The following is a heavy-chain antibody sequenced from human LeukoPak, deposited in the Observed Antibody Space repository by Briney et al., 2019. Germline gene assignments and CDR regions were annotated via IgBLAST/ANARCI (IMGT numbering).Heavy chain of an antibody. CDR3: ARVASGYYEDY. J-gene: IGHJ4*02. Sequence: SETLSLTCTVSGGSISSYYWSWIRQPPGKGLEWIGYIYYSGSTNYNPSLKSRVTTSVDTSKNQFSLKLSSVTAADTAVYYCARVASGYYEDYWGQGTLVTVSS. CDR1: GGSISSYY. D-gene: IGHD3-3*01. V-gene: IGHV4-59*01. CDR2: IYYSGST.